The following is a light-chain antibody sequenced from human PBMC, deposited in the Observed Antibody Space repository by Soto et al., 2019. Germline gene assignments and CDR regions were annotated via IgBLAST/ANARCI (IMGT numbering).Light chain of an antibody. CDR2: GAS. CDR3: LESYSFLWGT. V-gene: IGKV1-39*01. J-gene: IGKJ1*01. Sequence: DIQMTQSPSSLSASVGDRVTITCRTSQSINTYLNWYQQKPGKAPKLLIYGASSLQSGVPLRFSGSGSGTDFTLTITTLQPEDFATYYCLESYSFLWGTCGQGTKVEIK. CDR1: QSINTY.